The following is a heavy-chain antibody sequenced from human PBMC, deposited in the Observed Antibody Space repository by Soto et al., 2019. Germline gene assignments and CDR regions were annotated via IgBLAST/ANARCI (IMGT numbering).Heavy chain of an antibody. D-gene: IGHD3-10*01. Sequence: SVKVSCKASGFTFTSSAVQWVRQARGQRLEWIGWIVVGSGNTNYAQKFQERVTITRDMSTSTAYMELSSLRSEDTAVYYCAAGTELLWFADAFDIWGQGTMVTVSS. CDR1: GFTFTSSA. J-gene: IGHJ3*02. V-gene: IGHV1-58*01. CDR2: IVVGSGNT. CDR3: AAGTELLWFADAFDI.